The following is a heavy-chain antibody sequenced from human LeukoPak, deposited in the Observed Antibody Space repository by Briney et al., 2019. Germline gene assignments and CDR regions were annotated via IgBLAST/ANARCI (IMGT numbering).Heavy chain of an antibody. Sequence: GGSLRLSCAASGFTFGDYGMSWVRQAPGKGLEWVSGINWNGGSTGYADSVKGRFTISRDNAKNSLYLQMNSLRAEDTALYYCARALEISGSYYGKVVYWGQGTLVTVSS. CDR3: ARALEISGSYYGKVVY. J-gene: IGHJ4*02. CDR2: INWNGGST. CDR1: GFTFGDYG. D-gene: IGHD1-26*01. V-gene: IGHV3-20*04.